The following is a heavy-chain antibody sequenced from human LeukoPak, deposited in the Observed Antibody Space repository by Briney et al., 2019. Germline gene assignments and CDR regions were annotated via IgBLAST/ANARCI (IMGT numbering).Heavy chain of an antibody. Sequence: GGSLRLSCAASGFTFSTFWMHWLRQAPGKGLMWVSQINNDGSDTKYADSVKGRFTISRDNAKNTVYLQMNSLRAEDTAVYYCARDPLLWELPSDYWGQGTLVTVSS. CDR2: INNDGSDT. V-gene: IGHV3-74*03. CDR1: GFTFSTFW. CDR3: ARDPLLWELPSDY. J-gene: IGHJ4*02. D-gene: IGHD1-26*01.